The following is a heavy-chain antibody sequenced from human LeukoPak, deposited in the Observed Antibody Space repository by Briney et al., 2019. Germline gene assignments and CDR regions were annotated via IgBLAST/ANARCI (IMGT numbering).Heavy chain of an antibody. CDR1: GASFSSGDQY. D-gene: IGHD3-22*01. J-gene: IGHJ4*02. Sequence: SETLSLTCTVSGASFSSGDQYWNWIRQSPGKGLEWIGSLHPSGNLYNNPSLESRVTMSVDTSKNQFSLNLNSVTAADTAVYFCSRGLDSRKLGYWGREPWSPSPQ. CDR3: SRGLDSRKLGY. V-gene: IGHV4-31*03. CDR2: LHPSGNL.